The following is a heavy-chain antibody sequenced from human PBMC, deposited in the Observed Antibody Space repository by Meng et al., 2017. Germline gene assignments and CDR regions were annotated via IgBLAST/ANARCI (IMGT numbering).Heavy chain of an antibody. V-gene: IGHV1-8*01. J-gene: IGHJ4*02. D-gene: IGHD4-11*01. Sequence: QVQLVQSGARVKKPGASVKVSCKPSGYLFTSYDINWIRQAPGQGLEWMGWVNPINGKTGYAQKFQGRLTMTRDTSIRTAYMELSSLKSEDTAIYYCARGGDYSSWDYWGQGTLVTVSS. CDR3: ARGGDYSSWDY. CDR1: GYLFTSYD. CDR2: VNPINGKT.